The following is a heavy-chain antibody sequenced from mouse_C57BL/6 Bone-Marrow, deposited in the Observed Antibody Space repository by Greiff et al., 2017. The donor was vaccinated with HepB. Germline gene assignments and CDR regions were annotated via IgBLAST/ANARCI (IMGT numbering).Heavy chain of an antibody. CDR2: ISDGGSYT. Sequence: EVKVEESGGGLVKPGGSLKLSCAASGFTFSSYAMSWVRQTPEKRLEWVATISDGGSYTYYPDNVKGRFTISRDNAKNNLYLQMSHLKSEDTAMYYCARDPYGSRYYAMDYWGQGTSVTVSS. D-gene: IGHD1-1*01. V-gene: IGHV5-4*01. J-gene: IGHJ4*01. CDR3: ARDPYGSRYYAMDY. CDR1: GFTFSSYA.